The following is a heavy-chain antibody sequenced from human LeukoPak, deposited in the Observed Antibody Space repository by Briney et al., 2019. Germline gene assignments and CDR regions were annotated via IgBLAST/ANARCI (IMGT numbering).Heavy chain of an antibody. CDR1: GFLFSSYW. D-gene: IGHD1-26*01. CDR3: ARGPMGVDY. Sequence: QTGGSLRLSCAASGFLFSSYWMSWVRQAPGKGLEWIANIKYDGSDKFYVDSVKGRFSVSRDNAKNSLYLQMNSLRAEDTAVYYCARGPMGVDYWGQGTLVTVSS. CDR2: IKYDGSDK. V-gene: IGHV3-7*01. J-gene: IGHJ4*02.